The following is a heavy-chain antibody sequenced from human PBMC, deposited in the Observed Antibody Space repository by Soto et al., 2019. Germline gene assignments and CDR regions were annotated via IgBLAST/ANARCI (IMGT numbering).Heavy chain of an antibody. CDR2: IIPICGTA. D-gene: IGHD3-22*01. CDR3: VGGNNYYDSSGYGDY. V-gene: IGHV1-69*12. Sequence: QVQLVQSGAEVKKPGSSVKVSCKASGGTFSSYAISWVRQAPGQGLEWMGGIIPICGTANYAQKFQGRVTITADESNSQTDIELGSQRSEDRAEYYGVGGNNYYDSSGYGDYWGQGTLVPVSS. CDR1: GGTFSSYA. J-gene: IGHJ4*02.